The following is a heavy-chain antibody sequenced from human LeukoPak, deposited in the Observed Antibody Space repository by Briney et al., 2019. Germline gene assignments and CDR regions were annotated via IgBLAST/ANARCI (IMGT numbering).Heavy chain of an antibody. D-gene: IGHD6-19*01. CDR1: GYTFINYD. Sequence: ASVKVSCKASGYTFINYDINWVRQATGQGLEWMGWMNPNSGNTGYAQKFQGRVTMTRNTSISTAYMELSSLRSEDTAVYYCARGRSSGWDASVLDAFDIWGQGTMVTVSS. J-gene: IGHJ3*02. V-gene: IGHV1-8*02. CDR2: MNPNSGNT. CDR3: ARGRSSGWDASVLDAFDI.